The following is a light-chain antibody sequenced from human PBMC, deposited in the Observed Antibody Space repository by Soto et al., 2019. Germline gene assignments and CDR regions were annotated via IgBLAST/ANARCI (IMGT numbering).Light chain of an antibody. CDR2: GAS. CDR1: QRVSSIY. V-gene: IGKV3-20*01. J-gene: IGKJ5*01. Sequence: EIVLTQSPGTLSLSPGERATISCRASQRVSSIYFAWYQQKPGQAPRLLIYGASSRATGIPDRFSGSGSGTDFTLTISRLEPEDFAVYYCQQFGTSPPSTFGQGTRLEIK. CDR3: QQFGTSPPST.